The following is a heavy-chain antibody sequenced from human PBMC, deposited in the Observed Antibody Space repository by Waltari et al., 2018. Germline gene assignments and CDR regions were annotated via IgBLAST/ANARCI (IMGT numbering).Heavy chain of an antibody. D-gene: IGHD2-2*01. V-gene: IGHV4-4*02. Sequence: QVQLQESGQGLVKPSGTLSLTCAVSRDSTSGNYWWSWVRQSPEKGMEWIGQVHHSGKPHYNPSLQSRVTISLDKPKNQFSLNLNSVTAADTAVYYCAGDRAIGLFFDYWGRGTLVTVSS. CDR3: AGDRAIGLFFDY. J-gene: IGHJ4*02. CDR2: VHHSGKP. CDR1: RDSTSGNYW.